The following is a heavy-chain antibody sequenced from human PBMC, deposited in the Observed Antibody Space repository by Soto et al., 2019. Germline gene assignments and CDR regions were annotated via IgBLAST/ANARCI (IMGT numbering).Heavy chain of an antibody. CDR3: ARSFYGVDL. J-gene: IGHJ6*02. Sequence: PSETLSLTCAVSGCSITSGGYAWSWIRQSPGQGLEWIGYIYQGGSAFYNPSLKPRVTIFLDRSKNQFSLNLTSVTAADTAVYYCARSFYGVDLWGQGAPVTVSS. CDR2: IYQGGSA. CDR1: GCSITSGGYA. V-gene: IGHV4-30-2*06.